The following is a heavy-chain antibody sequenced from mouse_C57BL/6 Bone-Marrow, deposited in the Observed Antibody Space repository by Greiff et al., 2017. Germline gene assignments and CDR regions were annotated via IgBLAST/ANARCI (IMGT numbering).Heavy chain of an antibody. CDR1: GFTFSNYW. Sequence: EVKLVESGGGLVQPGGSMKLSCVASGFTFSNYWMNWVRQSPEKGLEWVAQIRLKSDNYATNYAESVKGRFTISRDDSKSSVYLQMNNLSAEDTGIYYCTGGYDYDGYYFDYWGQGTTLTVSS. D-gene: IGHD2-4*01. J-gene: IGHJ2*01. CDR3: TGGYDYDGYYFDY. V-gene: IGHV6-3*01. CDR2: IRLKSDNYAT.